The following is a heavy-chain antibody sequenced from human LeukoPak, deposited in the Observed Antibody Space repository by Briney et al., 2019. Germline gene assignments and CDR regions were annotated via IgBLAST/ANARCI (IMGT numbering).Heavy chain of an antibody. V-gene: IGHV3-15*01. D-gene: IGHD2-2*01. CDR2: IKSKTDGGTT. Sequence: GGSLRLSCAASGFTFSNAWMSWVRQAPGKGLEWVGRIKSKTDGGTTDYAAPVKGRFTISRDDSKNTLYLQMNSLKTEDTAVYYYTTTTHIVVVPAAKDVWGKGTTVTISS. CDR1: GFTFSNAW. CDR3: TTTTHIVVVPAAKDV. J-gene: IGHJ6*04.